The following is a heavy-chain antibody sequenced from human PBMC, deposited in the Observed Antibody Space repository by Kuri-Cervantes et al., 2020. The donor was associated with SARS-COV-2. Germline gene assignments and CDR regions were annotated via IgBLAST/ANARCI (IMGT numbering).Heavy chain of an antibody. V-gene: IGHV4-59*01. Sequence: SETLSLTCTVSGGSISSYYWSWIRQPPGKGLEWIGYIYYSGSTNYNPSLKSRVTISVDTSKNQFSLKLSSVTAADTAVYYCARDFTYDSYYYYYGMDVWGQGTTVTVSS. J-gene: IGHJ6*02. CDR3: ARDFTYDSYYYYYGMDV. CDR2: IYYSGST. D-gene: IGHD3-16*01. CDR1: GGSISSYY.